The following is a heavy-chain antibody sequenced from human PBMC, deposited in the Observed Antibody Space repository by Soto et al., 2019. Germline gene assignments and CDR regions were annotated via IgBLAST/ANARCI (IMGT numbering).Heavy chain of an antibody. D-gene: IGHD5-12*01. CDR3: ARRAIMPTKPIDY. V-gene: IGHV5-10-1*01. CDR1: GYSFNRFW. J-gene: IGHJ4*02. CDR2: IDPSDSYT. Sequence: PGESLKISCKGSGYSFNRFWINWVRQKPGKGLEWIGRIDPSDSYTDYSPSFQGHVTISVDKSANTAYLQWNSLKTSDTAMYYCARRAIMPTKPIDYSGQGTQVTVST.